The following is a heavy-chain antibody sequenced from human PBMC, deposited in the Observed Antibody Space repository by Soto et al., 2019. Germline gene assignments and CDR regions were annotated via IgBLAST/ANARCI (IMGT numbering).Heavy chain of an antibody. J-gene: IGHJ4*02. V-gene: IGHV3-23*01. Sequence: EVQLLESGGGLVQPGGSLRLACVASGFTFSGFAMSWVRQAPGSGLEWVSAISDSGSDTYYADSVKGRFTISRDNSKNTRYLQMKSLRVEDTAVYYCAKRVEYSSSTHYFDYWGQGTLVTVSS. CDR3: AKRVEYSSSTHYFDY. CDR1: GFTFSGFA. D-gene: IGHD6-6*01. CDR2: ISDSGSDT.